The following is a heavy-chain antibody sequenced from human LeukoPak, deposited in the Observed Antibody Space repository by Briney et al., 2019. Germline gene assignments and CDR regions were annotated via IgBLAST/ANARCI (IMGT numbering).Heavy chain of an antibody. CDR2: ISGSGGST. J-gene: IGHJ3*02. CDR1: GFTFSSYG. D-gene: IGHD3-22*01. V-gene: IGHV3-23*01. Sequence: PGGSLRLSCAASGFTFSSYGMSWVRQAPGKGLEWVSAISGSGGSTYYADSVKGRFTISRDNSKNTLYLQMNSLRAEDTAVYYCAKDSRNGYDSSGLDAFDIWGQGTMVTVSS. CDR3: AKDSRNGYDSSGLDAFDI.